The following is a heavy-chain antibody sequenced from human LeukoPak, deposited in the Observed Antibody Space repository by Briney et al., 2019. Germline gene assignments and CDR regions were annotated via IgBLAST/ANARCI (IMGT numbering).Heavy chain of an antibody. D-gene: IGHD2-15*01. J-gene: IGHJ4*02. CDR2: ISGSGGST. V-gene: IGHV3-23*01. CDR1: GFTFSSYA. Sequence: PGGSLRLSCAASGFTFSSYAMSWVRQAPGKGLEWVSAISGSGGSTYYADSVKGRFTISRDNSKNTLYLQMNSLRAEDTAVYYCAKERVVVVAATQPAFFDYWGKGTLVTVSS. CDR3: AKERVVVVAATQPAFFDY.